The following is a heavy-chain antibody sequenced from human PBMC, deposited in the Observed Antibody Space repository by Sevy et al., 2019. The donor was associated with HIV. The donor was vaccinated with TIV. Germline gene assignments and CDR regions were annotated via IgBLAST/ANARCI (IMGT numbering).Heavy chain of an antibody. CDR3: ARGSSFGVYVYYGMDV. J-gene: IGHJ6*02. Sequence: GGSLRLSCVASGFTFSSYSMNWVRQAPGKGLEWVSSISSRSSDIYYADSVKGRFTISRDNAKNSLFLQVNSLRAEDTAVYYCARGSSFGVYVYYGMDVWGQGTTVTVSS. CDR2: ISSRSSDI. CDR1: GFTFSSYS. D-gene: IGHD4-17*01. V-gene: IGHV3-21*01.